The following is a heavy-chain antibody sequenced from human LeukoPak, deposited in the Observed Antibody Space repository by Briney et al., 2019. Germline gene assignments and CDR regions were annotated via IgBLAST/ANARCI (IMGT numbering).Heavy chain of an antibody. CDR1: GGTFSSYA. CDR2: IIPIFGTA. J-gene: IGHJ4*02. D-gene: IGHD3-3*01. Sequence: SVKVSCKASGGTFSSYAISWVRQAPGQGLEWMGGIIPIFGTANYAQKFQGRVTITADKSTSTAYMELSSLRSEDTAVYYCARGNDFWSGYWYYFDYWGQGTLVTVSS. V-gene: IGHV1-69*06. CDR3: ARGNDFWSGYWYYFDY.